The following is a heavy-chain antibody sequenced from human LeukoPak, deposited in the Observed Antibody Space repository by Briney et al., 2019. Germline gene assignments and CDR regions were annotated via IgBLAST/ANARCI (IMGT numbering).Heavy chain of an antibody. D-gene: IGHD2-15*01. CDR3: AKDSDIVVVTAAARGGGVVAATPVDY. J-gene: IGHJ4*02. Sequence: PGGSLRLSCAASGFSFSSHEMNWVRQAPGRGLEWISYISSSGSSIYYGDSIKGRFTVSRDNAKNSLYLQMNSLRAADTAVYYCAKDSDIVVVTAAARGGGVVAATPVDYWGQGTLVTVSS. CDR2: ISSSGSSI. CDR1: GFSFSSHE. V-gene: IGHV3-48*03.